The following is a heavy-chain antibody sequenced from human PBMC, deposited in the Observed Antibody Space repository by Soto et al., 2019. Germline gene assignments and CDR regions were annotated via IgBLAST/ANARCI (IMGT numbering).Heavy chain of an antibody. CDR1: GFTFSSYG. Sequence: QVQLVESGGGVVQPGRSLRLSCAASGFTFSSYGMHWVRQAPGKGLEWVAVISYDGSNKYYADSVKGRFTISRDNSKNTLYLQMNSLRAEDTAVYYCAKDLTGGIAVVLGGMDVWGQGTTVTISS. J-gene: IGHJ6*02. CDR3: AKDLTGGIAVVLGGMDV. V-gene: IGHV3-30*18. D-gene: IGHD6-19*01. CDR2: ISYDGSNK.